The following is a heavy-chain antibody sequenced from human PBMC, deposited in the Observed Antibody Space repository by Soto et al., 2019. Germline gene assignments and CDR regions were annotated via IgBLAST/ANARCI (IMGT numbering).Heavy chain of an antibody. CDR2: ISRSSRTI. CDR1: GFTFSSYS. V-gene: IGHV3-48*01. J-gene: IGHJ3*02. D-gene: IGHD6-13*01. Sequence: EVQLVESGGGLVQPGGSLRLSCAASGFTFSSYSRNWVRQAPGKGLEWVSYISRSSRTIYYADSVKGRFTISRDNAQNSLYLQMTSLSAEDTAVYYCARGDHSTYAFDIWGQGTMVTVSS. CDR3: ARGDHSTYAFDI.